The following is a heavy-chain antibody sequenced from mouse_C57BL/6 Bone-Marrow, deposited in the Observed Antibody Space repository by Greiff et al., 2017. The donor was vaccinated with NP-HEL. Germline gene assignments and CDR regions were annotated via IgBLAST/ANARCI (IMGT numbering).Heavy chain of an antibody. CDR1: GYTFTEYT. Sequence: QVQLKESGAELVKPGASVKLSCKASGYTFTEYTIHWVKQRSGQGLEWIGWFYPGSGSIKYNEKFKDKATLTADKSSSTVYMELSRLTSEDSAVYFCARHPFYYYGSSLAWFAYWGQGTLVTVSA. D-gene: IGHD1-1*01. CDR2: FYPGSGSI. CDR3: ARHPFYYYGSSLAWFAY. V-gene: IGHV1-62-2*01. J-gene: IGHJ3*01.